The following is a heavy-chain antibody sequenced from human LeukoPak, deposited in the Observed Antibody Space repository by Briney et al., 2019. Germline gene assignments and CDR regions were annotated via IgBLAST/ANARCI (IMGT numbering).Heavy chain of an antibody. CDR1: GFAFSDYY. V-gene: IGHV3-11*01. CDR3: ARRNAYCSSSSCSRASYYYYGMDV. Sequence: GGSLRLSCAASGFAFSDYYMSWIRQAPGKGLEYVSDISNSDSAIYYADSVKVRFTISRDNAKNSLFLQMNSLRAEDTAVYYCARRNAYCSSSSCSRASYYYYGMDVWGQGTTVTVSS. CDR2: ISNSDSAI. J-gene: IGHJ6*02. D-gene: IGHD2-2*01.